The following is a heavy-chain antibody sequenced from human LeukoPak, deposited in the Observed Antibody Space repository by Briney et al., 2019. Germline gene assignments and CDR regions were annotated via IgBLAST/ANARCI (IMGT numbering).Heavy chain of an antibody. V-gene: IGHV3-48*02. D-gene: IGHD3/OR15-3a*01. CDR3: ARDLDWAFDY. Sequence: GGSLRLSCAASGFTFSSYSMNWVRQAPGKGLEFVAHINRDATFTSYADPVRGRFTISRDNADNSLFLQMSSLRDGDTAVYYCARDLDWAFDYWGQGTLVAASS. J-gene: IGHJ4*02. CDR1: GFTFSSYS. CDR2: INRDATFT.